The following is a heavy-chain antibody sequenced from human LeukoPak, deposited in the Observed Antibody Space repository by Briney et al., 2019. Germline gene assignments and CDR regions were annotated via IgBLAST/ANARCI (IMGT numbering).Heavy chain of an antibody. CDR3: AKSGGYGLIDY. CDR2: IYSSGST. D-gene: IGHD1-26*01. J-gene: IGHJ4*02. CDR1: GASVSGSNYY. V-gene: IGHV4-39*01. Sequence: SETLSLTCAVSGASVSGSNYYWGWLRQSPGKGLEWIGNIYSSGSTYYNASLQSRVTISIDTSKNQFSLRLNSVTAADTAMYYCAKSGGYGLIDYWGQGTRVTVSS.